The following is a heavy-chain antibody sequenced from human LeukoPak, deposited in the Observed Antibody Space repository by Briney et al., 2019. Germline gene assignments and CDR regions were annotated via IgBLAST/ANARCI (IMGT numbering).Heavy chain of an antibody. D-gene: IGHD3-10*01. CDR2: ISRSGSTK. J-gene: IGHJ4*02. Sequence: QTGGSLRLSCAASGFTFSDYNMRWIRQAPGKGLEWVSSISRSGSTKYYADSVKGRFTISRDNSKNTLYLEMNSLRAEDTAVYYCAKDIGSYYDYWGQGILVTVSS. CDR3: AKDIGSYYDY. V-gene: IGHV3-11*04. CDR1: GFTFSDYN.